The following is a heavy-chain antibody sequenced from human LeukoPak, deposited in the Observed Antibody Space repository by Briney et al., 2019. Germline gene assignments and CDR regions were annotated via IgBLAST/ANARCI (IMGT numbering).Heavy chain of an antibody. CDR2: ISSSSATM. J-gene: IGHJ4*02. V-gene: IGHV3-48*03. CDR3: AKYPSDSGY. D-gene: IGHD1-26*01. Sequence: PGGSLRLSCAAYGFTFKSYEMNWFRQAPGKGLEWVSYISSSSATMYYANSVKGRFTISRDDAKNSLFLQMNSLRAEDTAIYYCAKYPSDSGYWGQGTLVTVSS. CDR1: GFTFKSYE.